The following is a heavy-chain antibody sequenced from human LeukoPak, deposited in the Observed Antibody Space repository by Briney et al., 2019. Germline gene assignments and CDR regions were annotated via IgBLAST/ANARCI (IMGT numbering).Heavy chain of an antibody. CDR1: GLTFSNSW. V-gene: IGHV3-74*01. D-gene: IGHD3-10*01. CDR3: ARVSGLGMNEYYQH. CDR2: INNEGTTI. J-gene: IGHJ1*01. Sequence: GGSLRLSCEASGLTFSNSWMHWVRQAPGKGLVWASRINNEGTTISYADSVKGRFTISRDNANNTLYLQTNSLRAEDTAVYYCARVSGLGMNEYYQHWGQGTLVTVAS.